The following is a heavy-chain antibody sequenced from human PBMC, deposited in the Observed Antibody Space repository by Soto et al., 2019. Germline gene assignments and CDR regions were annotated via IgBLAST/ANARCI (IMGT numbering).Heavy chain of an antibody. J-gene: IGHJ5*02. CDR1: GASISSGGYS. V-gene: IGHV4-30-2*01. D-gene: IGHD3-9*01. CDR3: ARAGYDVLTGYFNWFDP. Sequence: SETLSLTCAVSGASISSGGYSWSWIRQPPGKGLEWIGYIDHIGTTYYNPSLKSRVTISVDRSKKQFSLKLSSVTAADTAVYYCARAGYDVLTGYFNWFDPWGQGTLVTVSS. CDR2: IDHIGTT.